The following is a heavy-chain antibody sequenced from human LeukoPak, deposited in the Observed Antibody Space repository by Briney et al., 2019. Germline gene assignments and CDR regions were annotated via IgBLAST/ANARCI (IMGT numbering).Heavy chain of an antibody. CDR3: ARDVGCSSTSCYPDY. V-gene: IGHV1-18*01. CDR2: ISAYNGNT. D-gene: IGHD2-2*01. Sequence: GASVKVSCKASGYTFTSYGISWVRQAPGQGLEWMGWISAYNGNTNYAQKLQGRVTMTTDTSTSTAYMELRSLRSDDTAVYYCARDVGCSSTSCYPDYWGQGTLVTVSS. CDR1: GYTFTSYG. J-gene: IGHJ4*02.